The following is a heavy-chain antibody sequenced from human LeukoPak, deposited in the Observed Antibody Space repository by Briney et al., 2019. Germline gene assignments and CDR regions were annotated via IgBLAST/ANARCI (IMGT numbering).Heavy chain of an antibody. CDR2: INPSGGST. V-gene: IGHV1-46*01. J-gene: IGHJ4*02. CDR1: GYAFTYYY. CDR3: ARLQADY. Sequence: ASVKVSCKASGYAFTYYYIHWVRQAPGQGLEWMGIINPSGGSTSYAQKFQGRVIMTRDTSTSTVYMDLSSLRSDDTAVYYCARLQADYWGQGTLVTVSS.